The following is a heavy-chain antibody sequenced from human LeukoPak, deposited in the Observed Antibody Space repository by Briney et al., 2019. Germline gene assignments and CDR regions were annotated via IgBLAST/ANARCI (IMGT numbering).Heavy chain of an antibody. CDR3: ARDPYYYDSSGFFDY. J-gene: IGHJ4*02. D-gene: IGHD3-22*01. V-gene: IGHV3-7*01. Sequence: GGSLRLSCAASRFTFSSYWMSWVRQAPGKGLEWVANIKQDGSEKYYVDSVKGRFTISRDNAKNSLYLQMNSLRAEDTAVYYCARDPYYYDSSGFFDYWGQGTLVTVSS. CDR2: IKQDGSEK. CDR1: RFTFSSYW.